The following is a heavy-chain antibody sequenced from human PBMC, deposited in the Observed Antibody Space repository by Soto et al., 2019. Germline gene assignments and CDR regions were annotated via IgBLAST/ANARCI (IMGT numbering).Heavy chain of an antibody. CDR1: GYTFTSYG. V-gene: IGHV1-18*01. CDR3: ARDAIGKIGRLSYKLFDY. D-gene: IGHD3-16*02. Sequence: QVQLVQSGAEVKKPGASVKVSCKASGYTFTSYGISWVRQAPGQGLEWMGWISAYIGNTNYAQKLQGRVTMTTDTSTSTAYMELRSLRSDDTAVYYCARDAIGKIGRLSYKLFDYWGQGTLVTVSS. J-gene: IGHJ4*02. CDR2: ISAYIGNT.